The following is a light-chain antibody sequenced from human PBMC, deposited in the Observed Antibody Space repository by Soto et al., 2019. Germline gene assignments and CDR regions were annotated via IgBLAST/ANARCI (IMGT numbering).Light chain of an antibody. CDR1: QPVSASY. J-gene: IGKJ5*01. Sequence: IVLTQSPGTLSLSPGEKATLSCRASQPVSASYVAWYQQKPGQAPRLLIYGATNRIIGIPDRFSGSVSGTDFTLTISRLEPEALAVYYCQLYGVSSPRITFGQGTRLEIK. V-gene: IGKV3-20*01. CDR2: GAT. CDR3: QLYGVSSPRIT.